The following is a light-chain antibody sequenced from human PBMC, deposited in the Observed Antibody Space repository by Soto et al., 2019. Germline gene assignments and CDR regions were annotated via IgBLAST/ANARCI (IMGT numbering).Light chain of an antibody. V-gene: IGKV3-20*01. Sequence: DIVLTQSPGTLSLSPGERATLSCRASQSVSNNYLAWYQQIPGQTPRLLISGASNRATGIPDRFSGSGSGTDFTLTISRLEPEDFAVYYCQQYNNWPPITFGQGTRLEIK. CDR3: QQYNNWPPIT. CDR2: GAS. J-gene: IGKJ5*01. CDR1: QSVSNNY.